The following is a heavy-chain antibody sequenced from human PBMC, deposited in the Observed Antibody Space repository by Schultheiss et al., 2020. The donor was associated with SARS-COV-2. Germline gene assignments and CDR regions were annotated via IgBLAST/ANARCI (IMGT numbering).Heavy chain of an antibody. V-gene: IGHV1-69*06. D-gene: IGHD3-3*01. CDR1: GGTFSSYA. CDR2: IIPIFGTA. CDR3: ARVADYDFWSGYYHYYYGMDV. Sequence: SVKVSCKASGGTFSSYAISWVRQAPGQGLEWMGGIIPIFGTANYAQKFQGRVTITADKSTSTAYMELSSLRSEDTAVYYCARVADYDFWSGYYHYYYGMDVWGQGTTVTVSS. J-gene: IGHJ6*02.